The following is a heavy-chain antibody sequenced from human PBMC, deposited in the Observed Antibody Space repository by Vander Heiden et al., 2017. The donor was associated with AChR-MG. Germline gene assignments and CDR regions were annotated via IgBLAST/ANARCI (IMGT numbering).Heavy chain of an antibody. CDR1: GGSFSSYA. CDR2: IMHIFGQA. J-gene: IGHJ4*02. Sequence: QVQLVQSGAEVTKPGSSVKVSCQASGGSFSSYAISWVRQAAGRGVEWMGGIMHIFGQAKYAQKFKGRVTITANESTSTAYMELSSLGAEDTAVYYWARDGHRGALYYWGQGTLVTVSS. V-gene: IGHV1-69*01. CDR3: ARDGHRGALYY.